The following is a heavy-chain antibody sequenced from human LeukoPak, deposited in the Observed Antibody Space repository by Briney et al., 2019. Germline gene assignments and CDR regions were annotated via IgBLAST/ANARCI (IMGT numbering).Heavy chain of an antibody. CDR3: ATLVVRYFDWFPETYYFDY. CDR2: FDPEDGET. D-gene: IGHD3-9*01. J-gene: IGHJ4*02. V-gene: IGHV1-24*01. CDR1: GYTFTSYD. Sequence: ASVKVSCKASGYTFTSYDINWVRQAPGKGLEWMGGFDPEDGETIYAQEFQGRVTMTEDTSTDTAYMELSSLRSEDTAVYYCATLVVRYFDWFPETYYFDYWGQGTLVTVSS.